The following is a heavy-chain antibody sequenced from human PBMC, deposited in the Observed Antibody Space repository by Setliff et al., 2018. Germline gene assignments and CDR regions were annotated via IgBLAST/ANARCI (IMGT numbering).Heavy chain of an antibody. D-gene: IGHD6-6*01. J-gene: IGHJ5*02. V-gene: IGHV1-46*01. CDR1: GATFSNIG. CDR3: AKEGNKYGYSSGWFDP. Sequence: ASVKVSCKASGATFSNIGISWVRQAPGQGLEWMGIIYPSGGSISYAQKFQGRVTMTRDTSTSTVYVDLTSLRSDDTAVYYCAKEGNKYGYSSGWFDPWGQGTLVTVSS. CDR2: IYPSGGSI.